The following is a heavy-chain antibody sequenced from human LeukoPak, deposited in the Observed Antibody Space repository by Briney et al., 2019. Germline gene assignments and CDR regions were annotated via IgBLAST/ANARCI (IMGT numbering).Heavy chain of an antibody. V-gene: IGHV3-30-3*01. J-gene: IGHJ5*02. CDR2: ISYDGSNK. CDR1: GFTFSSYA. CDR3: AKDPDSGLRYFDWSSSAGNNWFDP. D-gene: IGHD3-9*01. Sequence: GGSLRLSCAASGFTFSSYAMHWVRQAPGKGLEWVAVISYDGSNKYYADSVKGRFTISRDNSKNTLYLQMNSLRAEDTAVYYCAKDPDSGLRYFDWSSSAGNNWFDPWGQGTLVTVSS.